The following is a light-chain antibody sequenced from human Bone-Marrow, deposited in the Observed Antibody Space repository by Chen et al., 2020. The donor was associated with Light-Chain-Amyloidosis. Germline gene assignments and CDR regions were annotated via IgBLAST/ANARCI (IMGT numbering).Light chain of an antibody. CDR2: RDT. CDR1: DLPTKY. J-gene: IGLJ2*01. CDR3: QSADSSGTYEVI. Sequence: SYELTQPPSVSVSPGRTARITCAGDDLPTKYAHWYQQKPGQAPVLVIHRDTERPSGISERFSGSSSGTTATLTISGVQAEDEADYHCQSADSSGTYEVIFGGGTKLTVL. V-gene: IGLV3-25*03.